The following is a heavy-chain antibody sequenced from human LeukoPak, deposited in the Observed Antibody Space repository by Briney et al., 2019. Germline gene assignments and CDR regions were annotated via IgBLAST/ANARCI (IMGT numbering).Heavy chain of an antibody. CDR1: GGTFSSYT. J-gene: IGHJ4*02. V-gene: IGHV1-69*02. D-gene: IGHD4-11*01. CDR3: ATDYSNYNSPQAY. Sequence: SVKVPCKASGGTFSSYTISWVRQAPGQGLEWMGRIIPILGIANYAQKFQGRVTITADKSTSTAYMELSSLRSEDTAVYYCATDYSNYNSPQAYWGQGTLVTVSS. CDR2: IIPILGIA.